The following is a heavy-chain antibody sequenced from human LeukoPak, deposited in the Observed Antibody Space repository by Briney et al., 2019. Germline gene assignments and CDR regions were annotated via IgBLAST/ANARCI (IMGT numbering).Heavy chain of an antibody. Sequence: PSETLSLTCTVSGGSISSYYWSWIRQPPGKGLEWIGYIYTSGSTNYNPSLKSRVTISVDTSKNQFSLKLSSVTAADTGVYYCARLVGVDCSSTSCSGNWFDPWGQGTLVTVSS. CDR2: IYTSGST. V-gene: IGHV4-4*09. J-gene: IGHJ5*02. CDR1: GGSISSYY. CDR3: ARLVGVDCSSTSCSGNWFDP. D-gene: IGHD2-2*01.